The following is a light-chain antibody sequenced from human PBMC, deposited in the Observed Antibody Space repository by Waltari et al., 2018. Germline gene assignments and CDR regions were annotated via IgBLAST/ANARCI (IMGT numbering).Light chain of an antibody. CDR3: SSYTRSDTRV. V-gene: IGLV2-14*01. CDR1: NSDVGGYKY. Sequence: QSALTQPASVSGSPGQSITISCTGTNSDVGGYKYVSWYQQHPGKAPKVIISEVTYRPSVVSNRFSRSKSGNPASLTISALQAEDEADYYCSSYTRSDTRVFGTGTNVTVL. CDR2: EVT. J-gene: IGLJ1*01.